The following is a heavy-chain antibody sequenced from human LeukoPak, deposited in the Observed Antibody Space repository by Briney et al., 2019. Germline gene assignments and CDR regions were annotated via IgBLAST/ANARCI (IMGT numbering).Heavy chain of an antibody. CDR2: IYYSGST. V-gene: IGHV4-39*01. D-gene: IGHD3-22*01. CDR3: ATGGYYDSSGYYFLNYFDY. J-gene: IGHJ4*02. Sequence: ASETLSLTCTVSGGSISSSSYYWGWIRQPPGEGLGWIGSIYYSGSTYYNPSLKSRVTISVDTSKNQFSLKLSSVTPADTAVYYCATGGYYDSSGYYFLNYFDYWGQGTLVTVSS. CDR1: GGSISSSSYY.